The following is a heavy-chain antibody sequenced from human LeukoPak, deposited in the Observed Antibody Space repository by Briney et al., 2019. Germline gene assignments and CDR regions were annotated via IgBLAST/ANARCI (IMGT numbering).Heavy chain of an antibody. CDR2: IYNDGRT. CDR1: GFTVRSFY. Sequence: PGGSLRLSCVASGFTVRSFYMSWVRQAPGKGLEWVSVIYNDGRTFYADSVKGRFTISRDNSKNTLYLQMNSLRAEDTAIYYCAKERTPGSYGCFDSWGQGTLATVSS. V-gene: IGHV3-53*01. D-gene: IGHD5-18*01. CDR3: AKERTPGSYGCFDS. J-gene: IGHJ4*02.